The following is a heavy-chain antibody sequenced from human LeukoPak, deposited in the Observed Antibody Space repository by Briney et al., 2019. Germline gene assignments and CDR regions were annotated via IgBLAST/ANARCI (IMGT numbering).Heavy chain of an antibody. J-gene: IGHJ1*01. Sequence: ASVKVSCKASGGTFSSYAISWVRQAPGQGLEWMGRIIPILGIANYAQKFQGRVTITADKSTSTAYMELSSLRSEDTAVYYCARDLHSSGYHTSEYFQHWGQGTLVIVSS. D-gene: IGHD3-22*01. V-gene: IGHV1-69*04. CDR2: IIPILGIA. CDR3: ARDLHSSGYHTSEYFQH. CDR1: GGTFSSYA.